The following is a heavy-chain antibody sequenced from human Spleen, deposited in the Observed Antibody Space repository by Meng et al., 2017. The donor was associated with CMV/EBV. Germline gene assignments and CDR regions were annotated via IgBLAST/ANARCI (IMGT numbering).Heavy chain of an antibody. J-gene: IGHJ4*02. CDR1: GESFSGYY. Sequence: QVRLQQLGAGLLKPSETLSLNCAVYGESFSGYYWNWIRQPAGKGLEWIGRIYTSGSTNYNPSLKSRVTMSVDTSKNQFSLKLSSVTAADTAVYYCARGGIAAAGTHYFDYWGQGTLVTVSS. CDR3: ARGGIAAAGTHYFDY. CDR2: IYTSGST. D-gene: IGHD6-13*01. V-gene: IGHV4-59*10.